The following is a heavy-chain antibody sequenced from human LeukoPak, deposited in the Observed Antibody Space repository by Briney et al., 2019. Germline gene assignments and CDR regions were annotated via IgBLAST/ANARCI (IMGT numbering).Heavy chain of an antibody. CDR1: GGTFSSYA. V-gene: IGHV1-69*04. CDR2: IIPILGIA. J-gene: IGHJ4*02. Sequence: GASVKVSCKASGGTFSSYAISWVRQAPGQGLEWMGRIIPILGIANYAQKFQGRVTITADKSTSTAYMELSSLRSEDTAVYYCARVGPPYYDFWSGYYSHFDYWGQGTLVTVSS. D-gene: IGHD3-3*01. CDR3: ARVGPPYYDFWSGYYSHFDY.